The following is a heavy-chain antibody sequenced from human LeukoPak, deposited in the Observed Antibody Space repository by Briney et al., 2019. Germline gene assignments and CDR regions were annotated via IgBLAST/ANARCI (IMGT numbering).Heavy chain of an antibody. V-gene: IGHV4-59*08. CDR1: GGFISSYY. CDR2: IHYSGST. J-gene: IGHJ2*01. CDR3: ARRGAYSGNDLAWYFDL. D-gene: IGHD5-12*01. Sequence: SETLSLTCTVSGGFISSYYWSWIRQPPGKGLEWIGYIHYSGSTSYNPSLKSRVTMPADTSKNQFSLRLSSVTAADTAVYYCARRGAYSGNDLAWYFDLWGRGTLVTVSS.